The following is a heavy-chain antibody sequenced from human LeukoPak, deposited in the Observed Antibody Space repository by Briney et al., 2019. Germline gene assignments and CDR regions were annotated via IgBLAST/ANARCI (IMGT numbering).Heavy chain of an antibody. V-gene: IGHV3-23*01. CDR1: GFTFSSYA. D-gene: IGHD6-6*01. J-gene: IGHJ6*03. CDR3: AKVEWSIAARWAFYYYYYMDV. Sequence: GGSLRLSCAASGFTFSSYAMSWVRQAPGKGLEWVSAISGSGGSTYYADSVKGRFTISRDNSKNTLYLQMNSLRAEDTAVYYCAKVEWSIAARWAFYYYYYMDVWGKGTTVTVSS. CDR2: ISGSGGST.